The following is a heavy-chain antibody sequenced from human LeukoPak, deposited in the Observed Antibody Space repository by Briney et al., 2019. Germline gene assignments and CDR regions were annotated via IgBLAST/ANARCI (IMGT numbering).Heavy chain of an antibody. Sequence: ASVKVSCKASGYTFTSYDINWVRQATGQGLEWMGWMNPNSGNTGYAQKFQGRVTMTRNTSISTAYMELSSLRSEDTAVYYCATAGDSGYDLGYWGQGTLVTVSS. CDR3: ATAGDSGYDLGY. CDR2: MNPNSGNT. D-gene: IGHD5-12*01. J-gene: IGHJ4*02. V-gene: IGHV1-8*01. CDR1: GYTFTSYD.